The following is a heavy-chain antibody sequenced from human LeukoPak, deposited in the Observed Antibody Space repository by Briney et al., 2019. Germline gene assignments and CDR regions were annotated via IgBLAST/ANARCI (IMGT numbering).Heavy chain of an antibody. V-gene: IGHV1-46*01. D-gene: IGHD3-9*01. CDR3: ARGNILTAYYNDY. Sequence: GASVKVSCKASGYTFTNYYMHWVRQAPGQGLEWMGVINPSGGSTDFPQEFQGRVTLTRDKSTSTVYMELSSLRSEGTAVYYCARGNILTAYYNDYWGQGTLVTVSS. CDR2: INPSGGST. CDR1: GYTFTNYY. J-gene: IGHJ4*02.